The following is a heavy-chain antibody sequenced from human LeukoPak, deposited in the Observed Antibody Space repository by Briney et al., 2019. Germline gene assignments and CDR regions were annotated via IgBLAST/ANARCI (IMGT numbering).Heavy chain of an antibody. CDR2: IYTSGST. D-gene: IGHD6-13*01. CDR1: GGSISSYY. V-gene: IGHV4-4*07. CDR3: ARDWVSPPSVAAAGPYNWFDP. J-gene: IGHJ5*02. Sequence: SETLSLTCAVSGGSISSYYWSWIRQPAGKGLEWIGRIYTSGSTNYNPSLKSRVTMSVDTSKNQFSLKLSSVTAADTAVYYCARDWVSPPSVAAAGPYNWFDPWGQGTLVTVSS.